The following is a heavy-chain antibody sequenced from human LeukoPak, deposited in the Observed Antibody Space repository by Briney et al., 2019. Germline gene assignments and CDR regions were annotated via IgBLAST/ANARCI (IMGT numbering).Heavy chain of an antibody. J-gene: IGHJ4*02. V-gene: IGHV3-74*01. CDR3: ARIPYCSSTNCYPSDY. D-gene: IGHD2-2*01. Sequence: GGSLRLSCAASGFTFSNYWMHWIRQAPGKGLVWVSRITSDGSSTTYADSVKGRFTISRDNAKNTLYLQMNSLRAEDTAVYYCARIPYCSSTNCYPSDYWGQGTLVTVSS. CDR1: GFTFSNYW. CDR2: ITSDGSST.